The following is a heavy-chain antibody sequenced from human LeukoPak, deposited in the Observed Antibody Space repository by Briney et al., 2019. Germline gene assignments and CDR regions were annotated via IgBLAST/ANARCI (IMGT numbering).Heavy chain of an antibody. CDR1: GGSISGYY. J-gene: IGHJ4*02. CDR2: IYYSGST. Sequence: SETLSLTCTVSGGSISGYYWSWIRQPPGKGLEWNGYIYYSGSTNYNPSLKSRVTISVDTSKNQFSLKLSSVTAADTAVYYCARGGPSGTGSFDYWGQGTLVTVSS. CDR3: ARGGPSGTGSFDY. V-gene: IGHV4-59*01. D-gene: IGHD3/OR15-3a*01.